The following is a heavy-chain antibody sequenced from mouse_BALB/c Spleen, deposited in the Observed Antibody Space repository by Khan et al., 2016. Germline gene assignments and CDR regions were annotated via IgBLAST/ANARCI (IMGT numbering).Heavy chain of an antibody. Sequence: QVQLKESGPGLVAPSQSLSITCTVSGFSLTNSGVHWVRQPPRKGLDWLGVIWAGGGTDYNSALMSRLSITRDTTQNPVFLKMNSLQTDDAAMYYCARDDRDFDAWFASWGQGTLVTVSA. CDR2: IWAGGGT. CDR1: GFSLTNSG. V-gene: IGHV2-9*02. J-gene: IGHJ3*01. CDR3: ARDDRDFDAWFAS.